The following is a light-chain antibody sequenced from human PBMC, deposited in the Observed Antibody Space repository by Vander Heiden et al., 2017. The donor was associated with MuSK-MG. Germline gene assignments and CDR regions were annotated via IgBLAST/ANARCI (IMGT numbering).Light chain of an antibody. CDR3: QQDGRSPIT. V-gene: IGKV3D-20*01. Sequence: DIVSTPSPDTLSLSPGARVTLSCGARQFVKKNYLAWYQQKPGLAPRLLIYDTSTRATGIPDRFSGSGSGADFTLTISRLEPEDFAVYFCQQDGRSPITFGGGTKVEI. J-gene: IGKJ4*01. CDR1: QFVKKNY. CDR2: DTS.